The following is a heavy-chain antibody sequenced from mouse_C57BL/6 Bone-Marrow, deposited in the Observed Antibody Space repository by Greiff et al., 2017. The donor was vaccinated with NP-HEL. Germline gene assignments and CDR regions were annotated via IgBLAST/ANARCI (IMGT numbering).Heavy chain of an antibody. CDR1: GYTFTDYY. Sequence: EVQLQQSGPVLVKPGASVKMSCKASGYTFTDYYMNWVKQSHGKSLEWIGVINPYNGGTSYNQKFKGKATLTVDKSSSTAYMELNSLTSEDSAVYYCARGMYGYDGWYFDVWGTGTTVTVSS. CDR3: ARGMYGYDGWYFDV. V-gene: IGHV1-19*01. J-gene: IGHJ1*03. CDR2: INPYNGGT. D-gene: IGHD2-2*01.